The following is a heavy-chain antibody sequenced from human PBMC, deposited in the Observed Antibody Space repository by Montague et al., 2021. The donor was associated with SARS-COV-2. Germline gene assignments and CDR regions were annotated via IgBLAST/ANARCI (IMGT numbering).Heavy chain of an antibody. V-gene: IGHV4-39*01. CDR2: IYNSGGI. CDR3: ATVARITAAGTGNYFDY. D-gene: IGHD6-13*01. CDR1: GGSISSSDYY. Sequence: SETLSLTCGVSGGSISSSDYYWGWIRQPPGKGLDWIGNIYNSGGIYYNPSLKSRVTIFVDRSKNQFSLKLSSVTVADTAVYYCATVARITAAGTGNYFDYWGPGTLATVSS. J-gene: IGHJ4*02.